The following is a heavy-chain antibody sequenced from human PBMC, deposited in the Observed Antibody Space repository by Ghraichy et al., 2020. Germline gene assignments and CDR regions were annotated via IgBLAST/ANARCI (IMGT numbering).Heavy chain of an antibody. D-gene: IGHD2-15*01. CDR1: GGTFSSYA. J-gene: IGHJ2*01. CDR2: IIPIFGTA. V-gene: IGHV1-69*13. CDR3: ARDTADCSGGSCYVSWYFDL. Sequence: SVKVSCKASGGTFSSYAISWVRQAPGQGLEWMGGIIPIFGTANYAQKFQGRVTITADESTSTAYMELSSLRSEDTAVYYCARDTADCSGGSCYVSWYFDLWGRGTLVTVSS.